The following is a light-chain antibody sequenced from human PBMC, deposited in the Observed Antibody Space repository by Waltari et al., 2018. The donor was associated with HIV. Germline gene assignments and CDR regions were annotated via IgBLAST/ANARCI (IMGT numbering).Light chain of an antibody. Sequence: DIVVSQFTLSLPVTPGEAASMSCTSSQSLLHSNGYNFLVWYFQRPGQSPQLLIYMASYRASGVPDRISGSGSGTNFTLRIGRVATEDVGVYYCLQARQTPWTFGQGTKVEI. CDR3: LQARQTPWT. CDR1: QSLLHSNGYNF. CDR2: MAS. J-gene: IGKJ1*01. V-gene: IGKV2-28*01.